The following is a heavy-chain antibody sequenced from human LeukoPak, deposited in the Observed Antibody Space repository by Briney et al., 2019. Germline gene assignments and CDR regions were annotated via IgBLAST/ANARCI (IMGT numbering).Heavy chain of an antibody. CDR1: GFTFSSYS. V-gene: IGHV3-48*04. CDR2: ISRGGSSI. CDR3: ARDQYLDY. Sequence: QTGGSLRLSCAASGFTFSSYSMNWVRQAPGKGLEWVSPISRGGSSIYYADSVKGRFTISRDNAKNSLDLQMNSLRAEDTAVYYCARDQYLDYWGQGTLVTVSS. J-gene: IGHJ4*02.